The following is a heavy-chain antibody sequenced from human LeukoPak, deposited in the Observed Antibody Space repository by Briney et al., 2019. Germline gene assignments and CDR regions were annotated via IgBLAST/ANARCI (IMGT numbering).Heavy chain of an antibody. D-gene: IGHD3-10*01. J-gene: IGHJ6*03. CDR1: GFTFSSYS. Sequence: GGSLRLSCAASGFTFSSYSMNWVRQAPGKGLEWVSYIRSSSSTIYYADSVKGRFTISRDNSKNTLYLQMNSLKGDDTAVYYCAKDSAFYYIDVWGKGTTVIISS. CDR2: IRSSSSTI. V-gene: IGHV3-48*01. CDR3: AKDSAFYYIDV.